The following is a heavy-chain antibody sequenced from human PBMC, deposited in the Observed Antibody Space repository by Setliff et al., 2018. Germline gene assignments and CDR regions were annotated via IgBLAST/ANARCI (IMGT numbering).Heavy chain of an antibody. D-gene: IGHD2-8*01. CDR2: IIPMFGTT. CDR1: GATFSSHG. V-gene: IGHV1-69*13. J-gene: IGHJ4*02. CDR3: ARTDGTNLGYFDN. Sequence: SVKVSCKASGATFSSHGISWVRQAPGQGLEWMGGIIPMFGTTNYAQRFRGRVTITADESTTTAYLELSSLRSEDTAVYYCARTDGTNLGYFDNWGQGTLVTVSS.